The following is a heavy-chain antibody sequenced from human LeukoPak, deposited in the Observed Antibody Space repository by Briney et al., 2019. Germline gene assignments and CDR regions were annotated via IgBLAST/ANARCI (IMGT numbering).Heavy chain of an antibody. CDR1: GGTFSSYA. J-gene: IGHJ4*02. D-gene: IGHD2-2*02. V-gene: IGHV1-69*01. CDR3: AREGEYCSSTSCYTWDY. CDR2: IIPILGTA. Sequence: SVKVSCKASGGTFSSYAISWVRQAPGQGLEWMGGIIPILGTANYAQKFQGRVTITADESTSTAYMELSSLRSEDTAVYYCAREGEYCSSTSCYTWDYWGQGTLVTVSS.